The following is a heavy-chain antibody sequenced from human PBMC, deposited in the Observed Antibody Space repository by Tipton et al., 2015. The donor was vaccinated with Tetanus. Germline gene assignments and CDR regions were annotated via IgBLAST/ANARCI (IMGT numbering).Heavy chain of an antibody. CDR2: IKEDGSEK. CDR3: AKEALGVLDV. J-gene: IGHJ6*04. V-gene: IGHV3-7*01. CDR1: GFTFSGYW. Sequence: SLRLSCVDSGFTFSGYWMSWVRQAPGKGLEWLANIKEDGSEKYYVDPVKGRFTISRDNAKNSLYLQMNSLRAEDTAMYYCAKEALGVLDVWGKGTPVTVSP.